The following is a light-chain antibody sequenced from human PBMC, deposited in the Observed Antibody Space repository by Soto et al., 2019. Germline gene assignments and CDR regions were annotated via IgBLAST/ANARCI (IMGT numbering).Light chain of an antibody. V-gene: IGKV1-5*01. CDR3: QQYNSSPLT. Sequence: DIQMTQSPSTLSASVGDRVTITCRANQSISDWLAWYQQKPGKAPKLLIYDASNLESGVPSRFSGSGSGTEFTLTFSSLQPDDFATYYCQQYNSSPLTFGGGTKMDIK. J-gene: IGKJ4*01. CDR1: QSISDW. CDR2: DAS.